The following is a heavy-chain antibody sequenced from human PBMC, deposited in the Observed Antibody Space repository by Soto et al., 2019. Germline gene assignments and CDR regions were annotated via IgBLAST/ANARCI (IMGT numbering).Heavy chain of an antibody. Sequence: EVHLLESGGGLVQPGGSLRLSCAASGFSFNIYAMKWVRQAPGKGLECVSAISAGGGNTYYADSVKGRFTISRDNSKNKLYLQMNSLRADDTAVYYCAKAPTYDYYYYMDVWGKGTTVTVSS. V-gene: IGHV3-23*01. CDR1: GFSFNIYA. CDR3: AKAPTYDYYYYMDV. J-gene: IGHJ6*03. CDR2: ISAGGGNT.